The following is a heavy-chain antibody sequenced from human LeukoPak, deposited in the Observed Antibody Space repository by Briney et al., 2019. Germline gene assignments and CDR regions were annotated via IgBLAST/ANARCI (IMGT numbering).Heavy chain of an antibody. V-gene: IGHV3-7*01. J-gene: IGHJ4*02. CDR1: GFTFSSYA. CDR3: ARTPTYSYGYKKFDY. D-gene: IGHD5-18*01. Sequence: PGGSLRLSCAASGFTFSSYAMHWVRQAPGKGLEWVANIKQDGSEKYYVDSVKGRFTISRDNAKNSLYLQMNSLRAEDTAVYYCARTPTYSYGYKKFDYWGQGTLVTVSS. CDR2: IKQDGSEK.